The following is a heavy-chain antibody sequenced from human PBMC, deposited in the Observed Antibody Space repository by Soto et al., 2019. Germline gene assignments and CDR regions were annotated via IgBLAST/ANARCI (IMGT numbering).Heavy chain of an antibody. D-gene: IGHD3-3*01. Sequence: SQTLSLTCAISGDSVSRNSAGWNWIRQSPSRGLEWLGRTYYRSKWYNDYALSAKGRITINPDTSKNQFSLQLNSVTPEDTAVYYCARDLIDGVFAYWGQGTPVTVSS. CDR1: GDSVSRNSAG. CDR2: TYYRSKWYN. V-gene: IGHV6-1*01. CDR3: ARDLIDGVFAY. J-gene: IGHJ4*02.